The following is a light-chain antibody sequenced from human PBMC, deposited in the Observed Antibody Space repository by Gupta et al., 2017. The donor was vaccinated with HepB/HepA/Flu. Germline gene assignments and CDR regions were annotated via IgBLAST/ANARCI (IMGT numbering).Light chain of an antibody. Sequence: QSVLTQPPSASGTPGKRVTISCSGGSANIGSNTVHWYQHLPGTAPKLLIYGKNQRPSGVPDRFSGSTSGTSASLAISGLQSEDEADYYCATWDDSLKGRVFGGGTKLTVL. V-gene: IGLV1-44*01. CDR1: SANIGSNT. CDR2: GKN. J-gene: IGLJ2*01. CDR3: ATWDDSLKGRV.